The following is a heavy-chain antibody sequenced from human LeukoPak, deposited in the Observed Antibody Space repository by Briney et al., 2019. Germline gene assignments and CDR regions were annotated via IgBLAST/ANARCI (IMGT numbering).Heavy chain of an antibody. D-gene: IGHD4-17*01. V-gene: IGHV7-4-1*02. J-gene: IGHJ3*02. CDR1: GYTFTSYA. CDR2: INTNTGNP. CDR3: ARLTRGMTTVPRDAFDI. Sequence: ASVKVSCKASGYTFTSYAMNWVRQAPGQGLEWMGWINTNTGNPTYAQGFTGRFVFSLDTSVSTAYLQISSLKAEDTAVYYCARLTRGMTTVPRDAFDIWGQGTMVTVSS.